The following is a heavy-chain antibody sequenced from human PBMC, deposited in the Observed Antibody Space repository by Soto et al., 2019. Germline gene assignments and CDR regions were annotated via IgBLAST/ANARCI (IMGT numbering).Heavy chain of an antibody. J-gene: IGHJ4*02. CDR1: GGTFSSYA. V-gene: IGHV1-69*12. CDR2: IIPIFGTA. D-gene: IGHD3-16*01. Sequence: QVQLVQSGAEVKKPGSSVKVSCKASGGTFSSYAISWVRQAPGQGLEWMGGIIPIFGTANYGQKCQGRVTITADESTSNAEEEPRSLRYEEMAVYYCERRRLRLGERPRDFGYWGQGTLVTVSS. CDR3: ERRRLRLGERPRDFGY.